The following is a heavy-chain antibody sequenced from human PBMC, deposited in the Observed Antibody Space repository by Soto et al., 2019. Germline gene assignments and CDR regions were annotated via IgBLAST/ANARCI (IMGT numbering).Heavy chain of an antibody. CDR1: GFTFSSYS. V-gene: IGHV3-21*01. J-gene: IGHJ3*02. CDR2: ISSSSSYI. Sequence: EVQLVESGGGLVKPGGSLRLSCAASGFTFSSYSMNWVRQAPGKGLEWVSSISSSSSYISYADSVKGRFTISRDNAKNSLYLQMNSLRAEDTAVYYCARDPHRNDAFDIWGQGTMVTVSS. CDR3: ARDPHRNDAFDI.